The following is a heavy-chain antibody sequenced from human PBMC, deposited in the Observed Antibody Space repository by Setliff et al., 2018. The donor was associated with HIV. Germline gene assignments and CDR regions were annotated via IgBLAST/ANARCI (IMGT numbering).Heavy chain of an antibody. CDR1: GGSISSNNW. D-gene: IGHD3-22*01. V-gene: IGHV4-4*02. J-gene: IGHJ4*02. Sequence: SETLSLTCAVSGGSISSNNWWSWVRQPPGKGLEWIGEIYHGGSTKYNSSLKSRVTISVDKSKNQFSLKLSSVTAADTAVYYCARSSTPDSSAYYPDYWGQGTLVTVS. CDR2: IYHGGST. CDR3: ARSSTPDSSAYYPDY.